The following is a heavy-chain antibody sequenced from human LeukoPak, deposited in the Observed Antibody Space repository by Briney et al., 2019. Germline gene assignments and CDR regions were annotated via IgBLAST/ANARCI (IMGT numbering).Heavy chain of an antibody. D-gene: IGHD3-22*01. CDR2: IYYSGST. J-gene: IGHJ3*02. CDR3: ARPGPTDYYDSSGQSAFDI. V-gene: IGHV4-39*01. CDR1: GGSISSSSYY. Sequence: SETLSLTCTVSGGSISSSSYYWGWIRQPPGKGLEWIGSIYYSGSTYYNPSLKSRVTISVGTSKNQFSLKLSSVTAADTAVYYCARPGPTDYYDSSGQSAFDIWGQGTMVTVSS.